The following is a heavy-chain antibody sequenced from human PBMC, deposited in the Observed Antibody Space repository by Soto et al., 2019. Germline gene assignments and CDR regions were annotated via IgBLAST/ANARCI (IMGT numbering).Heavy chain of an antibody. J-gene: IGHJ6*02. CDR3: ASSQWVRLTRYYYYGMDV. V-gene: IGHV1-69*13. D-gene: IGHD1-26*01. CDR1: GGTFSSYA. Sequence: GASVKVSCKASGGTFSSYAISWVRQAPGQGLEWMGGIIPIFGTANYAQKFQGRVTITADESTSTAYMELSSLRSEDTAVYYCASSQWVRLTRYYYYGMDVWGQGTTVTVSS. CDR2: IIPIFGTA.